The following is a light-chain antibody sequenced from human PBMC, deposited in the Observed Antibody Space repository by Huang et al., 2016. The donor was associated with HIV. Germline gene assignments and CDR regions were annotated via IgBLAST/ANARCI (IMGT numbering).Light chain of an antibody. CDR3: QQYYSIPG. Sequence: DIVMTQSPDSLAVSLGERATITCVSSQSVLSQSTNRNPLAWYHQKQRQPPKLLIYWASTRESGVPDRFRGSGSATEFTLTIDNLQAEDVALYFCQQYYSIPGFGQGTYVEV. J-gene: IGKJ1*01. V-gene: IGKV4-1*01. CDR1: QSVLSQSTNRNP. CDR2: WAS.